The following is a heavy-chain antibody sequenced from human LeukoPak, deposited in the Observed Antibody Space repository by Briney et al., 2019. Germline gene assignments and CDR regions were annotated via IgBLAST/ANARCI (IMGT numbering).Heavy chain of an antibody. Sequence: SETLSLTCTVSGGSISSYYWSWIRQPPGKGLEWIGEINHSGSTNYNPSLKSRVTISVDTSKNQFSLKLSSVTAADTAVYYCARRYYDSSGYRYWGQGTLVTVSS. CDR2: INHSGST. D-gene: IGHD3-22*01. CDR3: ARRYYDSSGYRY. J-gene: IGHJ4*02. V-gene: IGHV4-34*01. CDR1: GGSISSYY.